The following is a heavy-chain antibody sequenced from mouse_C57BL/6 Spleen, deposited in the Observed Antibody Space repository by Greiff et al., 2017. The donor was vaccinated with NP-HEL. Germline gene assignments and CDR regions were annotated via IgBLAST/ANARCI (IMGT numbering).Heavy chain of an antibody. CDR2: IDPENGDT. D-gene: IGHD4-1*01. V-gene: IGHV14-4*01. J-gene: IGHJ2*01. CDR3: TTLGRYYFDY. CDR1: GFNIKDDY. Sequence: EVQRVESGAELVRPGASVKLSCTASGFNIKDDYMHWVKQRPEQGLEWIGWIDPENGDTEYASKFQGKATITADTSSNTAYLQLSSLTSEDTAVYYCTTLGRYYFDYWGQGTTLTVSS.